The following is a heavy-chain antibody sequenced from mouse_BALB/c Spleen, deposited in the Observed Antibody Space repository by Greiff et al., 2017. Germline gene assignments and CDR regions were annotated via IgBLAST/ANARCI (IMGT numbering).Heavy chain of an antibody. CDR2: IDPANGNT. D-gene: IGHD3-3*01. V-gene: IGHV14-3*02. Sequence: VQLQQSGAELVKPGASVKLSCTASGFNIKDTYMHWVKQRPEQGLEWIGRIDPANGNTKYDPKFQGKATITADTSSNTAYLQLSSLTSEDTAVYYCARGAGTGWCAYWGQGTLVTVSA. J-gene: IGHJ3*01. CDR3: ARGAGTGWCAY. CDR1: GFNIKDTY.